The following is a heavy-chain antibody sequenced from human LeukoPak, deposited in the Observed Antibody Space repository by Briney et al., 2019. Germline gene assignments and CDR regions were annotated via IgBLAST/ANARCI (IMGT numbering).Heavy chain of an antibody. D-gene: IGHD2-15*01. CDR1: GFTFSQTG. CDR2: IWFDGSQK. Sequence: GSLRLSCQTSGFTFSQTGFHWVRQAPGKGLEWVAVIWFDGSQKYHADSVKGRFTISRDDSKNTLYLQMDNLRAEDTAVYYCATEGGHLTHLSFWGRGTLLTVSS. J-gene: IGHJ1*01. V-gene: IGHV3-33*01. CDR3: ATEGGHLTHLSF.